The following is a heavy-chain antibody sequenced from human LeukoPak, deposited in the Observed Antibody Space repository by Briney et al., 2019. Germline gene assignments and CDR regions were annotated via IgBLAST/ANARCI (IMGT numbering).Heavy chain of an antibody. J-gene: IGHJ6*03. CDR2: IYPGDSDT. CDR3: ARTATVTTSDKSAYYMDV. Sequence: GESLKISCKGSGYTFTFYWIAWVRQMPGRGLEWMGIIYPGDSDTRYSPSFQGQVTISADKSISTAYLQWSSLKASDTAMYYCARTATVTTSDKSAYYMDVWGKGTTVTISS. D-gene: IGHD4-17*01. V-gene: IGHV5-51*01. CDR1: GYTFTFYW.